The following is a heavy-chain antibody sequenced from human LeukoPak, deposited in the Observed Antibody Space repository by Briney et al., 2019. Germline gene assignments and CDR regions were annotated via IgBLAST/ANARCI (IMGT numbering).Heavy chain of an antibody. Sequence: GGSLRLSCAASGFTFSGSAMHWVRQASGRGLEWVGRIRTKTNNYATAYAASVKGRFTISRDNAKNSLYLQMNSLRAEDTAVYYCAREGGVATLDYWGQGTLVTVSS. J-gene: IGHJ4*02. D-gene: IGHD5-12*01. CDR1: GFTFSGSA. V-gene: IGHV3-73*01. CDR2: IRTKTNNYAT. CDR3: AREGGVATLDY.